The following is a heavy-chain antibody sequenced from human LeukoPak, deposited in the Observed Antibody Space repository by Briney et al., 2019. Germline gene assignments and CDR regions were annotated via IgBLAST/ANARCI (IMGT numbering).Heavy chain of an antibody. CDR2: IYSGGRT. Sequence: GGSLRLSCAASGFTVSSNCMSWVRQAPGKGLEWFSVIYSGGRTYYADSVKGRFTISRDNSKNTLYLQMNSLRAEDTAEYYCARDSSGWYYFDYWGQGTLVTVSS. J-gene: IGHJ4*02. CDR3: ARDSSGWYYFDY. V-gene: IGHV3-66*01. D-gene: IGHD6-19*01. CDR1: GFTVSSNC.